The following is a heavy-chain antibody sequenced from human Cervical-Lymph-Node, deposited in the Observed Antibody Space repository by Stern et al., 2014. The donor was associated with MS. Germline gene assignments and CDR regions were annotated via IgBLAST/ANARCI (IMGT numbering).Heavy chain of an antibody. J-gene: IGHJ4*02. V-gene: IGHV2-70*01. D-gene: IGHD2-8*01. CDR1: GFSLNTGTMS. Sequence: QVNLRESGPALIKPTETLTLTCDFSGFSLNTGTMSVAWIRQAPGKALEWIAVIDWDYDKFYSYSLKSRLNLSKEPSKNQVILTMTKVSPVDTATYYCARMRGANPHYFDHWGQGILVVVSS. CDR2: IDWDYDK. CDR3: ARMRGANPHYFDH.